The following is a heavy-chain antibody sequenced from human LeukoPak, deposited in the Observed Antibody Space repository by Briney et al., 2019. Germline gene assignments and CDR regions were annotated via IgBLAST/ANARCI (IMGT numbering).Heavy chain of an antibody. CDR1: GYTFTSYD. CDR2: MNPNSGNT. J-gene: IGHJ5*02. D-gene: IGHD3-16*01. V-gene: IGHV1-8*01. Sequence: RGASVKVSCKASGYTFTSYDINWVRQATGQGLGWMGCMNPNSGNTGYAQKFQGRVTMTRNTSISTAYMELSSLRSEDTAVYYCARGGFKRLVRGGWFDPWGQGTLVTVSS. CDR3: ARGGFKRLVRGGWFDP.